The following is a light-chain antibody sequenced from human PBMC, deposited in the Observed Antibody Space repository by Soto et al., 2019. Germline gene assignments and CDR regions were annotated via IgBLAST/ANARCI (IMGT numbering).Light chain of an antibody. CDR1: STDIGSDDF. V-gene: IGLV2-14*01. J-gene: IGLJ3*02. CDR3: SSYTHYYTWV. CDR2: EVT. Sequence: QSALTQPASVSGSPGQSITISCTGTSTDIGSDDFVSWYQQHPGKAPKLMIYEVTNRPSGVSNRFSGSKSGYTASLTISGLQAEDEADYYRSSYTHYYTWVFGGGTKLTVL.